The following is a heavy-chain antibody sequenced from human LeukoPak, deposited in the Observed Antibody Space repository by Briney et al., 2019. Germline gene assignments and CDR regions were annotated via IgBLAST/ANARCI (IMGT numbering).Heavy chain of an antibody. D-gene: IGHD6-19*01. Sequence: GGSLRLSCAASGFTFSSYAMHWVRQAPGKGLEWVAVISYHGSNKYYADSVKGRFTISRDNSKNTLYLQTNSLRAEDTAVYYCARGLSFSAVAGTDYWGQGTLATVSS. J-gene: IGHJ4*02. CDR1: GFTFSSYA. CDR3: ARGLSFSAVAGTDY. V-gene: IGHV3-30-3*01. CDR2: ISYHGSNK.